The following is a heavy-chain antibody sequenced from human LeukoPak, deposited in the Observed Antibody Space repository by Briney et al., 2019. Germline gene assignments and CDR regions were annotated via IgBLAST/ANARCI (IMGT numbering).Heavy chain of an antibody. Sequence: GRSLRRSCAASGFIFGNFAMHWVRQAPGKGLEWVALMSFDGTNEYYADSVKGRFTISRDNSKNTLYLQMDSLRSDDTAVYYCAREGVEIVEATASFCFHYWGQGTLVTVSS. CDR3: AREGVEIVEATASFCFHY. CDR1: GFIFGNFA. V-gene: IGHV3-30-3*01. CDR2: MSFDGTNE. J-gene: IGHJ4*02. D-gene: IGHD2-21*02.